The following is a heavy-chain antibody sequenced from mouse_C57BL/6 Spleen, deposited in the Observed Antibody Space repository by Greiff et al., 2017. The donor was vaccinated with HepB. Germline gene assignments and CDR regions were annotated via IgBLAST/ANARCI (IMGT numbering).Heavy chain of an antibody. Sequence: VQGVESGAELVRPGASVTLSCKASGYTFTDYEMHWVKQTPVHGLEWIGAIDPETGGTAYNQKFKGKAILTADKSSSTAYMELRSLTSEDSAVYYCTRWEAYSNYWGQGTTLTVSS. CDR1: GYTFTDYE. V-gene: IGHV1-15*01. D-gene: IGHD2-5*01. J-gene: IGHJ2*01. CDR2: IDPETGGT. CDR3: TRWEAYSNY.